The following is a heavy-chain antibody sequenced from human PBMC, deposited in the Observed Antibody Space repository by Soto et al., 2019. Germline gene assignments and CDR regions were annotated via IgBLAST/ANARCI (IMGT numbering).Heavy chain of an antibody. CDR1: GGSISSYY. V-gene: IGHV4-59*08. D-gene: IGHD3-3*01. Sequence: SETLSLTCTVSGGSISSYYWSWIRQPPGKGLEWIGYIYYSGSTNYNPSLKSRVTISVDTSKNQFSLKLSSVTAADTAVYYCARNTIFGYLDYWGQGTLVTVSS. CDR2: IYYSGST. J-gene: IGHJ4*02. CDR3: ARNTIFGYLDY.